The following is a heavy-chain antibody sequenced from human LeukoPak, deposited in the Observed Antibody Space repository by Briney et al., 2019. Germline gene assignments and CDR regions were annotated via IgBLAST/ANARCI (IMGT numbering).Heavy chain of an antibody. CDR2: IIPIFCTA. Sequence: SVKVSCKASGGTFSSYAISWVRQAPGQGREWMGGIIPIFCTANYAQKFQGRVTITADESTSTAYMELSSLRSEDTAVYYCASSVANYDFWSGYSLGYWGQGTLVTVSS. CDR3: ASSVANYDFWSGYSLGY. V-gene: IGHV1-69*13. D-gene: IGHD3-3*01. J-gene: IGHJ4*02. CDR1: GGTFSSYA.